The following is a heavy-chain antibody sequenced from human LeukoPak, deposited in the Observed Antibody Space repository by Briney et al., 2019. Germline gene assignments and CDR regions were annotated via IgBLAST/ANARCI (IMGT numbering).Heavy chain of an antibody. V-gene: IGHV4-39*01. D-gene: IGHD5-24*01. J-gene: IGHJ4*02. CDR3: ASRDGYNFGDY. Sequence: PSETLSLTCTVSGGSISSRSYYWGWIRQPPGKGLEWIGSIYYSGSTYYNPSLQSRVTISVDTSKNQFSLKLNSVTAADTAVYYCASRDGYNFGDYWGQGTLVTVSS. CDR1: GGSISSRSYY. CDR2: IYYSGST.